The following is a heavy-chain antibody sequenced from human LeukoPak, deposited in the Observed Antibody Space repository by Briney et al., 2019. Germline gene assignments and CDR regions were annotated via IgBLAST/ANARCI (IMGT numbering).Heavy chain of an antibody. CDR2: IYPGDSDP. D-gene: IGHD2-2*02. J-gene: IGHJ5*02. V-gene: IGHV5-51*01. CDR1: GYSFTSYW. Sequence: GESLKISCKGSGYSFTSYWIGWVPQMPGKGLEWMGIIYPGDSDPRYSPSFQGQVTISADKSISTAYLQWSSLKASDTAMYYCARLGEYCSSTSCYRSMDDWFDPWGQGTLVTVSS. CDR3: ARLGEYCSSTSCYRSMDDWFDP.